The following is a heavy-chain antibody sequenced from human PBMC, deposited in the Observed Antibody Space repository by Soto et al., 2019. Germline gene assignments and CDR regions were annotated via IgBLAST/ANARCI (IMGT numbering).Heavy chain of an antibody. D-gene: IGHD3-9*01. CDR3: ARDGAPFDWLFRHLDY. J-gene: IGHJ4*02. CDR2: ISSSSSTI. CDR1: GFTFSSYS. V-gene: IGHV3-48*01. Sequence: GGSLRLSCAASGFTFSSYSMNWVRQAPGKGLEWVSYISSSSSTIYYADSVKGRFTISRDNAKNSLYLQMNSLRAEDTAVYYCARDGAPFDWLFRHLDYWGQGTLVTVSS.